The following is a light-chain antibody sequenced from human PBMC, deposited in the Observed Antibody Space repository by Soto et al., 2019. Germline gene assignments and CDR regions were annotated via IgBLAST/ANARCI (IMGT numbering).Light chain of an antibody. Sequence: DIQMTQSPSSLSASVGDRVTITCRASQNINDYLNWYQKKPGKAPKLLIYAASSLQSGVQARFRGSGSGTEFTLTIHSLQPEDFETYYCQQSYSSRFSFGPGTTVDFK. CDR3: QQSYSSRFS. V-gene: IGKV1-39*01. CDR2: AAS. J-gene: IGKJ3*01. CDR1: QNINDY.